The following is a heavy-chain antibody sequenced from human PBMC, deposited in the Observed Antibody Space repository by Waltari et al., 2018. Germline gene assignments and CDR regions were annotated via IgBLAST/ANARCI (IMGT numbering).Heavy chain of an antibody. CDR1: GVTLSSYA. J-gene: IGHJ4*02. CDR3: AKASRGYCVGGSCYFDF. CDR2: ITASGGAA. Sequence: EVKLLESGGGLVQPGGSLRLSCEASGVTLSSYAMTWVRQAPGKGLEWVSFITASGGAAHYADSVKGRFTFSRDNSNNTLYLQMNSLRAEDTAIYYCAKASRGYCVGGSCYFDFWGQGNLVTVSS. V-gene: IGHV3-23*01. D-gene: IGHD2-15*01.